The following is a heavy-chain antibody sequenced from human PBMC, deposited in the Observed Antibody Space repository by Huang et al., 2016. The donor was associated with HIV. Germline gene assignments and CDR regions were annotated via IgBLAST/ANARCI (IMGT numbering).Heavy chain of an antibody. CDR3: ARSYAGTIWDSGRDYFDY. D-gene: IGHD1-26*01. CDR1: GGSRSSGNYY. J-gene: IGHJ4*02. Sequence: QVRLRESGPGLVKPSQTLSLTCTVSGGSRSSGNYYWTWIRQPAGKGLEWIGHIYPSGITNYSPSLRGRVSISLETSKNQFSLRLRSVTAADTAVYYCARSYAGTIWDSGRDYFDYWGQGILVTVSS. V-gene: IGHV4-61*09. CDR2: IYPSGIT.